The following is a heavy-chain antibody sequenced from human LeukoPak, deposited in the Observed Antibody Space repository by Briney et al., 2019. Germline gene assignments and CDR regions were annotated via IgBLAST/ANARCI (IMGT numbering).Heavy chain of an antibody. CDR1: GGSFSGYY. CDR2: INYSGST. CDR3: ARGQWFGESPPFDH. Sequence: SETLSLTCAVYGGSFSGYYWSWIRQPPGKGLEWIGEINYSGSTNYNPSLKSRVTISVDTSKNQFSLKLSSVTAADTAVYYCARGQWFGESPPFDHWGQGTLVTVSS. D-gene: IGHD3-10*01. J-gene: IGHJ4*02. V-gene: IGHV4-34*01.